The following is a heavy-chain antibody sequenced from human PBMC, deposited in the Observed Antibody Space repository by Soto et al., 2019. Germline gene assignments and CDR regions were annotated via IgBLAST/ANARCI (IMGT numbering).Heavy chain of an antibody. CDR2: ISYDGSNK. J-gene: IGHJ6*02. CDR1: GFTFSSYA. D-gene: IGHD2-8*01. CDR3: AKCFVWVPGYYYGMDV. Sequence: GGSLRLSCAASGFTFSSYAMHWVRQAPGKGLEWVAVISYDGSNKYYADAVKGRFTISRDNSKNTLNLQMNSLRAEDTAVYYCAKCFVWVPGYYYGMDVWGQVTTVTVSS. V-gene: IGHV3-30-3*02.